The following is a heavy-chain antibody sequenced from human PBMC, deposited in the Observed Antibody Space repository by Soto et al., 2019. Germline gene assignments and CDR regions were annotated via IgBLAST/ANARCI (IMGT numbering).Heavy chain of an antibody. D-gene: IGHD4-17*01. CDR2: TNAGNGNT. Sequence: ASVKVSCKASGYTFTSYAMHWVRQAPGQRLEWMGWTNAGNGNTKYSQKFQGRVTITRDTSASTAYMELSSLRSEDTAVYYCARVWAHDYGDFYGMDVWGQGTTVTVSS. V-gene: IGHV1-3*01. CDR3: ARVWAHDYGDFYGMDV. CDR1: GYTFTSYA. J-gene: IGHJ6*02.